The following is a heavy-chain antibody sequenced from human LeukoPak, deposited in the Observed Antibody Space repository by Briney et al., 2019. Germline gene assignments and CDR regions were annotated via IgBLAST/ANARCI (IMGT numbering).Heavy chain of an antibody. J-gene: IGHJ4*02. D-gene: IGHD1-26*01. Sequence: GGSLRLSCAASGFTFSSYSMNWVRQAPGKGLEWVSSISSGGSYIYYSDSVKGRFTVSRDNAKNTLYLQMDSLRAEDTAVYYCATDRNSGKYYDYWGQGTLVTVSS. CDR2: ISSGGSYI. V-gene: IGHV3-21*01. CDR3: ATDRNSGKYYDY. CDR1: GFTFSSYS.